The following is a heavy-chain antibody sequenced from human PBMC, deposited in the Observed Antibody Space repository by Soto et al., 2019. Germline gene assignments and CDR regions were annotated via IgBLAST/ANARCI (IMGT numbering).Heavy chain of an antibody. V-gene: IGHV4-4*02. D-gene: IGHD2-15*01. CDR2: IHHREST. J-gene: IGHJ6*02. CDR1: GGSVRSNNW. CDR3: GCRVEDISYDYYGMDV. Sequence: PSETLSLTCAVSGGSVRSNNWWFWVRQPPGKGLEWIGEIHHRESTNLNPSLKSRVTISVDRSKNEFSLKVKSVTAADTAVYYCGCRVEDISYDYYGMDVWGQGTTVT.